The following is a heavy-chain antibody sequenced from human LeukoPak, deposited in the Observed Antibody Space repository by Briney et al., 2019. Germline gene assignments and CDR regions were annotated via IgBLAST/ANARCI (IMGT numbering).Heavy chain of an antibody. J-gene: IGHJ4*02. V-gene: IGHV1-46*01. CDR2: INPSGGST. Sequence: GASVKVSCKASGYTFTSYYMHWVQQAPGQGLEWMGIINPSGGSTSYAQKFQGRVTMTRDTSTSTVYMELSSLRSEDTAVYYCARDEFIRRYFDYWGQGTLVTVSS. CDR1: GYTFTSYY. CDR3: ARDEFIRRYFDY. D-gene: IGHD3-10*01.